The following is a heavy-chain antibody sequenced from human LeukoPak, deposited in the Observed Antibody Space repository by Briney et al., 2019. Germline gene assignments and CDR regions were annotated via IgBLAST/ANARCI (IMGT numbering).Heavy chain of an antibody. CDR1: GFTFSSYA. D-gene: IGHD3-10*01. CDR2: ISYGGSNK. CDR3: AREPYYYGSGSYGPFDY. V-gene: IGHV3-30-3*01. Sequence: GGSLRLSCAASGFTFSSYAMHWVRQAPGKGLEWVAVISYGGSNKYYADSVKGRFTISRDNSKNTLYLQMNSLRAEDTAVYYCAREPYYYGSGSYGPFDYWGQGTLVTVSS. J-gene: IGHJ4*02.